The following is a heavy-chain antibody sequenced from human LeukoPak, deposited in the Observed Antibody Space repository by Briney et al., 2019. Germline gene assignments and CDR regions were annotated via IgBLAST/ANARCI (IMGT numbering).Heavy chain of an antibody. Sequence: SETLSLTCTVSGGSISSYYWSWIRQPPGKGLEWIGYIYYSGSTNYNPSLKSRVTISVDTSKNQCSLKLSSVTAADTAVYYCACRHDAFEIWGQGTMVTVSS. V-gene: IGHV4-59*01. CDR1: GGSISSYY. CDR3: ACRHDAFEI. CDR2: IYYSGST. J-gene: IGHJ3*02.